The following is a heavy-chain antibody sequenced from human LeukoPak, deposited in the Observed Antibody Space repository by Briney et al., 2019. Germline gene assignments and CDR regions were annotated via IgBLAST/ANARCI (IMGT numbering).Heavy chain of an antibody. CDR2: INHSGST. J-gene: IGHJ4*02. Sequence: SETLSLTCAVYGGSFSGYYWSWIRQPPGKGLEWIGEINHSGSTSYNPSLKSRVTISVDTSKNQFSLKLSSVTAADTAVYYCAAGDYLRYWGQGTLVTVSS. V-gene: IGHV4-34*01. CDR3: AAGDYLRY. D-gene: IGHD4-17*01. CDR1: GGSFSGYY.